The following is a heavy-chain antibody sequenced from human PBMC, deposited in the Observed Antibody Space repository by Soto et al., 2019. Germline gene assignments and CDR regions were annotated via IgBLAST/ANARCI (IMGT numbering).Heavy chain of an antibody. CDR2: ISGYNGNT. D-gene: IGHD4-4*01. CDR3: AKADSNYAGRFSYYYMDV. J-gene: IGHJ6*03. CDR1: GYTFTSYG. V-gene: IGHV1-18*01. Sequence: QVQLVQSGTEVKKPGASVKVPCKASGYTFTSYGISWVRQAPGQGPEWMGWISGYNGNTHYPQKFQGKVTMTTDTSTSTAYMELRSLRSDDTAVYYCAKADSNYAGRFSYYYMDVWGNGTLVTVSS.